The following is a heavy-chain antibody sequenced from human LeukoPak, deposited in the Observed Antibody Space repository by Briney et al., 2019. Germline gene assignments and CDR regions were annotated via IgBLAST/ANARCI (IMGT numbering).Heavy chain of an antibody. V-gene: IGHV3-48*02. CDR1: GFTFSSYS. CDR2: ISSSSSTI. J-gene: IGHJ4*02. CDR3: ARPLSYSSNAALGY. D-gene: IGHD6-13*01. Sequence: GGSLRLSCAVSGFTFSSYSMNWVRQAPGKGLEWATYISSSSSTIYYADSVKGRFTISRDNAKNTLYLQMNSPRDEDTAVYYCARPLSYSSNAALGYWGQGALVTVSS.